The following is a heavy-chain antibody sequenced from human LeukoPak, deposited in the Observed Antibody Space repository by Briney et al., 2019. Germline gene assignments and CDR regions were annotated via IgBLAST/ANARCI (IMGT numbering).Heavy chain of an antibody. CDR1: GGTFSSYA. CDR3: ASNPVVPAAIDYYYYYMDV. Sequence: SVKVSCKASGGTFSSYAISWVRQAPGQGLEWMGGIIPIFGTANYAQKFQGRVTITTDESTSTAYMELSSLRSEDTAVYYCASNPVVPAAIDYYYYYMDVWGKGTTVTVSS. J-gene: IGHJ6*03. D-gene: IGHD2-2*02. V-gene: IGHV1-69*05. CDR2: IIPIFGTA.